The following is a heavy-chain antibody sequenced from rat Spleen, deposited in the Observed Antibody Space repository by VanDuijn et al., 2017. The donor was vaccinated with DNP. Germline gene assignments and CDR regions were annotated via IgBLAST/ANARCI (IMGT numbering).Heavy chain of an antibody. Sequence: QVQLKESGPGLVQPSQTLSLACTVSGFSLTSYHVHWVRQPSGEGLEWMGVIWTGGSTDYNSDLKSRLSISRDTSKNQFFLKMNSLQTEDTATYYCVRDGSFDYWGQGVMVTVSS. CDR3: VRDGSFDY. CDR1: GFSLTSYH. V-gene: IGHV2-30*01. CDR2: IWTGGST. D-gene: IGHD1-12*02. J-gene: IGHJ2*01.